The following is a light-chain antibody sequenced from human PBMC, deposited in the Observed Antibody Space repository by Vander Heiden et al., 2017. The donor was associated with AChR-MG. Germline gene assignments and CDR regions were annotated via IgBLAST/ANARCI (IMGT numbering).Light chain of an antibody. J-gene: IGKJ1*01. CDR1: QSFSKW. Sequence: DIQMTQSPSTLSASVGDRVTITCRASQSFSKWLAWYQQKPGKAPILLIYEAFTLQSGVPSRFSGSASGTDFILTINSLQPDDSATYFCQQYDSYPWTFGRGTKV. CDR3: QQYDSYPWT. V-gene: IGKV1-5*01. CDR2: EAF.